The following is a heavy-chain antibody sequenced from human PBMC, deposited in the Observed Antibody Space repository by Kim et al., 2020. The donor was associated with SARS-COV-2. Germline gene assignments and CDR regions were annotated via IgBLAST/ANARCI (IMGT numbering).Heavy chain of an antibody. D-gene: IGHD3-16*01. V-gene: IGHV3-74*01. CDR3: AREWGGLDY. Sequence: SSIIYADSVRGRFTISRGNAENTLYLQMNSLRPDDTAVYFCAREWGGLDYWGPGTLVTVSS. J-gene: IGHJ4*02. CDR2: SSI.